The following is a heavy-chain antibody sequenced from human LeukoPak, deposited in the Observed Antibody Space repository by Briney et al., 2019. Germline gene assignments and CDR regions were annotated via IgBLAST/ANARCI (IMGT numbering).Heavy chain of an antibody. CDR3: AKDGAATYYYGMDV. CDR2: ISWNSGSI. V-gene: IGHV3-9*01. J-gene: IGHJ6*02. CDR1: GFTFDDYA. D-gene: IGHD2-15*01. Sequence: PGGSLRLSCAASGFTFDDYAMHWVRQAPGKGLEWVSGISWNSGSIGYADSVKGRFTTSRDNAKNSLYLQMNSLRAEDTALYYCAKDGAATYYYGMDVWGQGTTVTVSS.